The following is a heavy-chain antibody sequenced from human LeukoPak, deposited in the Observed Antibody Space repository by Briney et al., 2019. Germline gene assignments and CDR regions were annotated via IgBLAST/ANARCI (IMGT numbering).Heavy chain of an antibody. V-gene: IGHV1-2*02. Sequence: GASVKVSCKTPGYTFTGYYIHWVRQAPGQGLEWMGWVNPNSGGTHCAQKFQGRGIMTRDTSTSTVYMELSSLRSEDTAVYYCARDLPTVGGVIITGSGFDYWGQGTMVTVSS. CDR1: GYTFTGYY. J-gene: IGHJ4*02. CDR2: VNPNSGGT. CDR3: ARDLPTVGGVIITGSGFDY. D-gene: IGHD3-10*01.